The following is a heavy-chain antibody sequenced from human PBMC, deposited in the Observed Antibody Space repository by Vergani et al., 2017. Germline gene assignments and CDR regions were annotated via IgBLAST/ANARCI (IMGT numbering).Heavy chain of an antibody. V-gene: IGHV3-7*01. CDR3: ARGWRYFD. CDR1: GFTFSSYG. J-gene: IGHJ4*02. Sequence: EVQLVASGGGLVQPGGSLRLSCAASGFTFSSYGMSWVRQAPGKGLEWVANIKQDGSAKYYVDSVKGQFTISRDNAKNSLYLQMNSLRAEDTVVYYCARGWRYFDWGQGTLVTVSS. D-gene: IGHD3-9*01. CDR2: IKQDGSAK.